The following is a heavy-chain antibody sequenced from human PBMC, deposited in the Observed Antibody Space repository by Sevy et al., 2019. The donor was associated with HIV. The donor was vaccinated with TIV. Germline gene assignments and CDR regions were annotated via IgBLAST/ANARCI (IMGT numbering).Heavy chain of an antibody. CDR3: AKAINYETRTGKFDY. CDR2: IKQDGSVT. Sequence: GGSLRLSCAASGFSLNTYWMSWVRQAPGKGLEWVANIKQDGSVTYYVDSVKGRFTISGDNARNFLYLQMNSLRAEDTAVYYCAKAINYETRTGKFDYWGQGTLVTVSS. J-gene: IGHJ4*02. D-gene: IGHD4-4*01. V-gene: IGHV3-7*03. CDR1: GFSLNTYW.